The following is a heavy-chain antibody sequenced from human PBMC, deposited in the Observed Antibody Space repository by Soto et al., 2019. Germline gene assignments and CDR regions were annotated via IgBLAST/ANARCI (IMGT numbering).Heavy chain of an antibody. CDR2: IYWDDDK. D-gene: IGHD3-16*01. J-gene: IGHJ5*02. V-gene: IGHV2-5*02. CDR1: GFSLTTRGVG. CDR3: AHIPNYYQYDWFDP. Sequence: QITLKESGPTLVKPTQTLTLTCTFSGFSLTTRGVGVGWIRQPPVQALECLALIYWDDDKRYSPSLQSRLSITTDTSKNQVVLTMTNVDPVDTATYYCAHIPNYYQYDWFDPWGQGTLVSVSS.